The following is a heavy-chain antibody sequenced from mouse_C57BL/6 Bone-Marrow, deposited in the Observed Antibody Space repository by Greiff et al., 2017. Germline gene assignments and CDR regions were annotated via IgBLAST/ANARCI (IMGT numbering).Heavy chain of an antibody. D-gene: IGHD1-1*01. Sequence: QFQLQQSGAELVRPGTSVKMSCKASGYTFTNYWIGWAKQRPGHGLEWIGVIYPGGGYTNYNEKFKGKATMTADKSSNTAYMQFSSLTTEDSAIYDGARWYCGSSYDYAMDYWGQGTSVTVSS. J-gene: IGHJ4*01. CDR2: IYPGGGYT. CDR3: ARWYCGSSYDYAMDY. V-gene: IGHV1-63*01. CDR1: GYTFTNYW.